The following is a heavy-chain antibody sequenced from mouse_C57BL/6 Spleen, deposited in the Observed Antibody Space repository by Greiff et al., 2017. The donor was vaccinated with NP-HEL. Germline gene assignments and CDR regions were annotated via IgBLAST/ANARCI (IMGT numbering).Heavy chain of an antibody. CDR2: IDPSDSET. CDR3: ARSGSLYYYAMDD. CDR1: GYTFTSYW. V-gene: IGHV1-52*01. J-gene: IGHJ4*01. D-gene: IGHD2-2*01. Sequence: QVQLQQPGAELVRPGSSVKLSCKASGYTFTSYWMHWVKQRPIQGLEWIGNIDPSDSETHYNQKFKDKATLTVDKSSSTAYMQLSSLTSEDSAVYYCARSGSLYYYAMDDWGQGTSVTVSS.